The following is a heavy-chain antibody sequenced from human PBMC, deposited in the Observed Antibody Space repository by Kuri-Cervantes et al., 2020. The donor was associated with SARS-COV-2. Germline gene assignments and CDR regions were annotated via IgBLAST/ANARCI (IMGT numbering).Heavy chain of an antibody. Sequence: GGSLRLSCAASGFTFSSYSMNRVRQAPGKGLEWVSSISSSSSYIYYADSVKGRFTISRDNAKNSLYLQMNSLRAEDTAVYYCARGGVPAAILNWFDPWGQGTLVTVSS. D-gene: IGHD2-2*02. V-gene: IGHV3-21*01. CDR3: ARGGVPAAILNWFDP. J-gene: IGHJ5*02. CDR1: GFTFSSYS. CDR2: ISSSSSYI.